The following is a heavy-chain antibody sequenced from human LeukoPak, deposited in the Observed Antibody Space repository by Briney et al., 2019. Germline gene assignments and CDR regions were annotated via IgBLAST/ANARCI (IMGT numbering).Heavy chain of an antibody. V-gene: IGHV3-30*04. CDR3: ARDRRRYDILTGYQVPKPVDY. CDR2: ISYDGSNK. CDR1: GFTFSSYA. J-gene: IGHJ4*02. D-gene: IGHD3-9*01. Sequence: AGGSLRLSCAASGFTFSSYAMHWVRQAPGKGLEWVAVISYDGSNKYYADSVKGRFTISRDNSKNTLYLQMNSLRAEDTAVYYCARDRRRYDILTGYQVPKPVDYWGRGTLVTVSS.